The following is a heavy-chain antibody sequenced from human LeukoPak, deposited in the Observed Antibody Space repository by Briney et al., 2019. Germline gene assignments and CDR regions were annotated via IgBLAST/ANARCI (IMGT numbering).Heavy chain of an antibody. CDR3: ARDLRDLSQKTGEPRH. V-gene: IGHV1-2*02. Sequence: ASVKVFCRTAGFSITAYYMHGVRQAPGQGLEWMGWLHPLSRGTIREQKFQGRLTLTLDTSINTAYMELNGLTSDDTATYSCARDLRDLSQKTGEPRHWGQGTLVTVYS. CDR1: GFSITAYY. CDR2: LHPLSRGT. D-gene: IGHD7-27*01. J-gene: IGHJ4*02.